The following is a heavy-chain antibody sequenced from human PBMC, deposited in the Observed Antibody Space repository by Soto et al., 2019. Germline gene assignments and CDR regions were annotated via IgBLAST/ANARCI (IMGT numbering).Heavy chain of an antibody. CDR2: MNPNSGNT. Sequence: GXSVKVSCKASGYTFTSYDINLVRHSTGQGLEWMGWMNPNSGNTGYAQKFQGRVTMTRNTSISTAYMELSSLRSEDTAVYYCARGVTTIDYYYYYMDVWGKGTTVTVSS. V-gene: IGHV1-8*01. CDR3: ARGVTTIDYYYYYMDV. D-gene: IGHD5-12*01. CDR1: GYTFTSYD. J-gene: IGHJ6*03.